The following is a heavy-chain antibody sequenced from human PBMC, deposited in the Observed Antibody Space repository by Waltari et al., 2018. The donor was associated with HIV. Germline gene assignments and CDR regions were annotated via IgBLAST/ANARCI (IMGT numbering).Heavy chain of an antibody. Sequence: QVQLVESGGGVVQPGGSLRLSCVASGFNFSVYGMHWVRQGPGKGLEWVTFIRYDGSSESYLRSVKGRFTISRDNSKNIVYLQMNSLRPEDTAIYYCSKDLLTNIRGGAFDPWGQGTLVTVSS. J-gene: IGHJ5*02. CDR2: IRYDGSSE. D-gene: IGHD3-10*01. CDR3: SKDLLTNIRGGAFDP. V-gene: IGHV3-30*02. CDR1: GFNFSVYG.